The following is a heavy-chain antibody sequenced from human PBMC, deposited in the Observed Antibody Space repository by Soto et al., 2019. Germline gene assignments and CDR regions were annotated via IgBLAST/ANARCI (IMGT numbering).Heavy chain of an antibody. J-gene: IGHJ4*02. Sequence: GGSLRLSCAASGFTVSSNYMSWVRQAPGKGLEWVSVIYSGGSTYYADSVKGRFTISRDNSKNTLYLQMNSLRAEDTAVYYCASDLGDFWSGYYLSYWGQGTLVTVSS. CDR3: ASDLGDFWSGYYLSY. D-gene: IGHD3-3*01. CDR1: GFTVSSNY. CDR2: IYSGGST. V-gene: IGHV3-53*01.